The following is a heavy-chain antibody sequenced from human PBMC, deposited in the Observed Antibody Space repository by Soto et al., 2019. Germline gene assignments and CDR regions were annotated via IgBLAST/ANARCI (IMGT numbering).Heavy chain of an antibody. V-gene: IGHV1-46*01. Sequence: QVQLAQSGTEVKKPGASVKVSCKTSGYIFTSYYIHWVRQAPGQGLEWMGIINPSGGTTTYAQKFQGRVPMTRDTSKSTGYMELSSLRSEDTAVYYCARGPATAPDAYWGLGTLVTVSS. D-gene: IGHD2-2*01. CDR1: GYIFTSYY. CDR3: ARGPATAPDAY. J-gene: IGHJ4*02. CDR2: INPSGGTT.